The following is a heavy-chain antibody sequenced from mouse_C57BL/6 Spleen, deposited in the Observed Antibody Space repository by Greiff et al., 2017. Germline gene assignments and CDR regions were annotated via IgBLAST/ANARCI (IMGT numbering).Heavy chain of an antibody. D-gene: IGHD1-1*01. CDR3: ARTYYCSSSPYFDY. Sequence: QVQLQQSGAELVKPGASVKMSCKASGYTFTTYPIEWMKQNHGQSLEWIGNFHPYNDDTKYNERFKGKDTLTVEKSSSTVYLELSRLTSDDASVYYCARTYYCSSSPYFDYWGQGTTLTVSS. J-gene: IGHJ2*01. CDR2: FHPYNDDT. CDR1: GYTFTTYP. V-gene: IGHV1-47*01.